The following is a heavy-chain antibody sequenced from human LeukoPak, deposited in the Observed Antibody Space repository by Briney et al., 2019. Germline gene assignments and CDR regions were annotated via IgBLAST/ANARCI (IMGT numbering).Heavy chain of an antibody. CDR2: IIPILGIA. Sequence: GASVKVSCKASGYTFTSYDINWVRQATGQGLEWMGRIIPILGIANYAQKFQGRVTITADKSTSTAYMELSSLRSEDTAVYYCARADCSGGSCYYDYWGQGTLVTVSS. CDR1: GYTFTSYD. J-gene: IGHJ4*02. D-gene: IGHD2-15*01. V-gene: IGHV1-69*04. CDR3: ARADCSGGSCYYDY.